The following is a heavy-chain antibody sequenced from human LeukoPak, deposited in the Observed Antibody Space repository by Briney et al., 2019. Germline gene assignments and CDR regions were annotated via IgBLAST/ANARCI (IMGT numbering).Heavy chain of an antibody. D-gene: IGHD3-22*01. V-gene: IGHV4-39*07. J-gene: IGHJ6*02. CDR1: GGSISSSSYY. Sequence: SETLSLTCTVSGGSISSSSYYWGWIRQPPGKGLEWIGSIYYSGSTYYNPSLKSRVTISVDTSKNQFSLKLSSVTAADTAVYYCARIPRITMIVEDGMDVWGQGTTVTVSS. CDR3: ARIPRITMIVEDGMDV. CDR2: IYYSGST.